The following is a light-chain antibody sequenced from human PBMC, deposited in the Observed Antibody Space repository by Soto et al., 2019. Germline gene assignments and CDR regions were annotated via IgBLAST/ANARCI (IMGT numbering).Light chain of an antibody. V-gene: IGKV1-13*02. CDR3: QQFNSYPWGLT. CDR2: DAS. Sequence: AIQLTQSPSSLSASVGDRVTITCRASQGISSALAWYQQKPGKAPKLLIYDASSLESGVPSRFSGSGSGTDFTLTISSLQPEDFATYYCQQFNSYPWGLTFGGGTKVEIK. CDR1: QGISSA. J-gene: IGKJ4*01.